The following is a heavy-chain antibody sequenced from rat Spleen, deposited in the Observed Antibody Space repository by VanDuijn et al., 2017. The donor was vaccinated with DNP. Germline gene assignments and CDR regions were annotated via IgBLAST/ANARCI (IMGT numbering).Heavy chain of an antibody. J-gene: IGHJ2*01. V-gene: IGHV3-1*01. D-gene: IGHD1-4*01. CDR3: AKLTTRAIPH. Sequence: EVQLQESGPGLVKPSQSLSLACSVTDYSLTSNYWGWIRKFPGNKMEWIGHISYSGSTSYNPSLKSRISITRDTSKNQFFLQVNSVTTEDTATYYCAKLTTRAIPHWGQGVMVTVSS. CDR1: DYSLTSNY. CDR2: ISYSGST.